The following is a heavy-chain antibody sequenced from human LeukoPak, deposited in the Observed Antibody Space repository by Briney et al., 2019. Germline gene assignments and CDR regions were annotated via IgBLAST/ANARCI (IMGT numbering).Heavy chain of an antibody. CDR1: GFIFSNYA. V-gene: IGHV3-23*01. CDR3: AKEKGANWDPFDY. Sequence: PGGSLRLSCAASGFIFSNYAMNWVRQAPGKGLEWVSAVGGSGGSTYYADSVKGRFTISRDSARRSVYLQMNSLRDEDTALYYCAKEKGANWDPFDYWGRGTLVIVSS. J-gene: IGHJ4*02. D-gene: IGHD7-27*01. CDR2: VGGSGGST.